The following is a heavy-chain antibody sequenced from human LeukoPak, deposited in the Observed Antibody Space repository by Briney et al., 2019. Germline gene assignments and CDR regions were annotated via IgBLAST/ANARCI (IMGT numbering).Heavy chain of an antibody. CDR2: IYHSGST. J-gene: IGHJ3*02. V-gene: IGHV4-30-2*01. CDR3: GRGRMYYYDSSGYALNAFDI. Sequence: SQTLSLTCAVSGGSFSSGGYSWSWIPQPPGKGLEWIGYIYHSGSTYYNPALKSRVTISVDRSKNQFFLKVSSVTAADTGVYYCGRGRMYYYDSSGYALNAFDIWGQGTMVTVSS. CDR1: GGSFSSGGYS. D-gene: IGHD3-22*01.